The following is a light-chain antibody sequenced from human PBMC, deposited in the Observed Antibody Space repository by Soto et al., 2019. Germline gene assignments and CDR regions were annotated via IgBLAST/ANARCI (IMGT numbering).Light chain of an antibody. CDR3: QQYGSSPVT. V-gene: IGKV3-20*01. J-gene: IGKJ1*01. Sequence: EIVLTQSPGTLSLSPGEGATLSCRASQSVSSNYLAWYQQKPGQAPRLLIYGASSRATGIPDRFSGSGSGTDFTLTISRLEPEDFEVYFCQQYGSSPVTFGQGTKVDIK. CDR2: GAS. CDR1: QSVSSNY.